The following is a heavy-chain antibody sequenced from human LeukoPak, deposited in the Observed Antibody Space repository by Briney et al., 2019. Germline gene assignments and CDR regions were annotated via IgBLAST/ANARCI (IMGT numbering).Heavy chain of an antibody. CDR3: ARILAGPDYFDY. CDR2: IDWDDDK. V-gene: IGHV2-70*11. J-gene: IGHJ4*02. CDR1: GFSLTTSKMC. Sequence: SGPTLANPTQTLTLTCTFSGFSLTTSKMCVNWIRQPPGKALEWLARIDWDDDKYYSTSLKTRLTISKDTSKNQVVLTMTNMDPVDTATYYCARILAGPDYFDYWGQGTLVTVSS.